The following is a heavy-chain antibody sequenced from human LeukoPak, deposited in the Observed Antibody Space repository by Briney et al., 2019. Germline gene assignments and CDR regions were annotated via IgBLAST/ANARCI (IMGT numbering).Heavy chain of an antibody. V-gene: IGHV3-48*03. J-gene: IGHJ4*02. CDR3: ARGYYDSSAADY. CDR2: ISSSGSTI. Sequence: GGSLRLFCAASGFTFSSYEMNWVRQAPGKGLEWVSYISSSGSTIYYADSVKGRFTISRDNAKNSLYLQMNSLRAEDTAVYYCARGYYDSSAADYWGQGTLVTVSS. CDR1: GFTFSSYE. D-gene: IGHD3-22*01.